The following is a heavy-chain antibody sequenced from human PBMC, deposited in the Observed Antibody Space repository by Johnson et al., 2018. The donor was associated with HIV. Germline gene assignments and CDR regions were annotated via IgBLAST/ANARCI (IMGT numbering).Heavy chain of an antibody. Sequence: VQLLESGGGVVQPGRSLRLSCAASGFTFSSYVMHWVRQAPGKGLEWVDVISYDGSNKYYADSVKGRFTISRDNSKNTLYLQMNSLRAEDTAVYYCVRGGYSGYDSGAFDIWGQGTMVTVSS. J-gene: IGHJ3*02. CDR1: GFTFSSYV. CDR2: ISYDGSNK. V-gene: IGHV3-30-3*01. D-gene: IGHD5-12*01. CDR3: VRGGYSGYDSGAFDI.